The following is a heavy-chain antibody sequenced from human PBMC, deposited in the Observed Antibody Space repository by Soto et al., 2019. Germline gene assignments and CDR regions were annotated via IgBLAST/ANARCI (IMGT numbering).Heavy chain of an antibody. Sequence: VQHLESGGALVQPGGALRLSCAASGFTFSSHAMSWVRQAPGKGLEWVSSISAGAEGAYYADSVKGRFTIFRSNSNNTLYLLMNSLRVEDTSVYYCLRDLWWYRHWGQGTLVTVSS. CDR1: GFTFSSHA. D-gene: IGHD2-15*01. J-gene: IGHJ1*01. CDR2: ISAGAEGA. CDR3: LRDLWWYRH. V-gene: IGHV3-23*01.